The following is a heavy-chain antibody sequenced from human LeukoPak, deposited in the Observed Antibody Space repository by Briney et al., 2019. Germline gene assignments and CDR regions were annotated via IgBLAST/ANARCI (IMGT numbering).Heavy chain of an antibody. Sequence: ASVKVSCKASGYTFTSYYIHLVRQAPGQGLEWMGIINPSGGSTSYAQKFQGRVTMTRDTSTSTVYMELSSLGSEDTAVYYCERDPSRGLQFDYWGQGTLVTVSS. CDR2: INPSGGST. V-gene: IGHV1-46*01. D-gene: IGHD3-16*01. CDR1: GYTFTSYY. J-gene: IGHJ4*02. CDR3: ERDPSRGLQFDY.